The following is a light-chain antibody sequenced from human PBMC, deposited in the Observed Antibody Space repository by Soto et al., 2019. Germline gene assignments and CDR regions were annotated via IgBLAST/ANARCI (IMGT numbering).Light chain of an antibody. V-gene: IGLV1-40*01. CDR2: GHS. CDR1: TSNFGAGYD. J-gene: IGLJ2*01. Sequence: QSVLTQPPSESGAPGQRVTIACTGSTSNFGAGYDVHWYRHLPGAAPKLLLSGHSHRPSGVPDRLSGSKSGTSASLAITGLQAEDEAYYYCQSYDTGLVGLIFGAGTKLTVL. CDR3: QSYDTGLVGLI.